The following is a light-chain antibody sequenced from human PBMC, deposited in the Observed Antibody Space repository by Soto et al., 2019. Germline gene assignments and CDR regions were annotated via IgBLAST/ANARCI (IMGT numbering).Light chain of an antibody. Sequence: QSVLTQPPSVSGAPGQRVTISCTGSSSNIGAGYDVHWYQQPPGTAPKLLIYGNTNRPSGVPDRFSGSKSGTSASLVIAGLQAEDEADYYCQSNDVSLSVVFGGGTMLTVL. V-gene: IGLV1-40*01. J-gene: IGLJ2*01. CDR2: GNT. CDR1: SSNIGAGYD. CDR3: QSNDVSLSVV.